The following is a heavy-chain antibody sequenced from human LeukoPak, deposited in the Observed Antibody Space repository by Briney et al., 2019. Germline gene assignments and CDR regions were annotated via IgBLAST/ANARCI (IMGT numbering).Heavy chain of an antibody. J-gene: IGHJ3*01. D-gene: IGHD3-22*01. V-gene: IGHV4-59*08. Sequence: SETLSLTCTVSGGSISSYYWSWIRQPAGKGLEWIGYIYYSGSTNYNPSLKSRVTISVDTSKNQFSLKLSSVTAADTAVYYCARHAGRDYYDSSGISDWGQGTMVTVSS. CDR2: IYYSGST. CDR3: ARHAGRDYYDSSGISD. CDR1: GGSISSYY.